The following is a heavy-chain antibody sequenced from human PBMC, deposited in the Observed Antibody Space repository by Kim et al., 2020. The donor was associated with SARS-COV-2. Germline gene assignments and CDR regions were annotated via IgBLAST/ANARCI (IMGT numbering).Heavy chain of an antibody. J-gene: IGHJ4*02. CDR3: AKTWQLYY. CDR1: GFTFSTYA. CDR2: ITGNGAAT. D-gene: IGHD6-13*01. Sequence: GGSLRLSCAASGFTFSTYAMSWVRQTPRRGLEWVSTITGNGAATYYADSVRGRFTISRDNSKNTLSLQMNSLRAEDTALYYCAKTWQLYYWGQGPLVTDS. V-gene: IGHV3-23*01.